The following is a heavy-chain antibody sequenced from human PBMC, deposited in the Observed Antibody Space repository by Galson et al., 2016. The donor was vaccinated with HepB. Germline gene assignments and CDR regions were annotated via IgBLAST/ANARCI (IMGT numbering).Heavy chain of an antibody. CDR2: IKLDGSEA. V-gene: IGHV3-7*03. Sequence: SLRLSCAASGFTFRNYWMSWVRQAPGKGLEWVANIKLDGSEAYYVDSVEGRFTISRDNPKNSVYLQMNSLRADDTAVYYCARDNVPRGYDFWSGYYPDDDYYGLDVWGQGTTVTVSS. CDR3: ARDNVPRGYDFWSGYYPDDDYYGLDV. CDR1: GFTFRNYW. J-gene: IGHJ6*02. D-gene: IGHD3-3*01.